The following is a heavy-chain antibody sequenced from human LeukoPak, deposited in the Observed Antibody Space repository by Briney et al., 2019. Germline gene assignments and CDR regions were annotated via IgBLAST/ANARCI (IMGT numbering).Heavy chain of an antibody. V-gene: IGHV1-69*05. CDR3: ARHYDSSSYSLTAFDY. CDR1: GGTFSSYA. J-gene: IGHJ4*02. CDR2: IIPIFGTA. Sequence: SVKVSCKASGGTFSSYAISWVRQAPGQGLEWMGGIIPIFGTANYAQKFQGRVTITTDESTSTAYMELSSLRSEDTAVYYCARHYDSSSYSLTAFDYWGQGTLVTVSS. D-gene: IGHD3-22*01.